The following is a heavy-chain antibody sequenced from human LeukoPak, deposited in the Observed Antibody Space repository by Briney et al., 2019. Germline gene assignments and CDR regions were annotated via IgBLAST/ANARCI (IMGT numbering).Heavy chain of an antibody. Sequence: PGGSLRLSCAASGFTVSSNYMSWVRQAPGKGLEWVSVIYSGGSTYYADSVKGRFTISRDNSKNTLYLQMNSLRTEDTAVYYCAKDLRQQLVRGDPAWFDPWGQGILVTVSS. D-gene: IGHD6-13*01. CDR2: IYSGGST. J-gene: IGHJ5*02. CDR3: AKDLRQQLVRGDPAWFDP. CDR1: GFTVSSNY. V-gene: IGHV3-66*01.